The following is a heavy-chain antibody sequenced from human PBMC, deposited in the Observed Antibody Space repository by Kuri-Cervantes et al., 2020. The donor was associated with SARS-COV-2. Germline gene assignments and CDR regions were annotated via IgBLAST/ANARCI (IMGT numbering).Heavy chain of an antibody. CDR2: IYHGGST. Sequence: ESLKISCAVYGGSFSGYYWSWIRQPPGKGLEWIGSIYHGGSTYYNPSLKSRVTISVDTSKNQFSLKLSSVTAADTAVYYCARRDGGLGGWAFDIWGQGTMVTVSS. CDR1: GGSFSGYY. J-gene: IGHJ3*02. CDR3: ARRDGGLGGWAFDI. D-gene: IGHD5-24*01. V-gene: IGHV4-34*01.